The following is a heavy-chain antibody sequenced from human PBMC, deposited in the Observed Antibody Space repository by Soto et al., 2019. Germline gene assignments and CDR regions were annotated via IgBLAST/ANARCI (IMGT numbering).Heavy chain of an antibody. CDR3: AKDRFGIVGPVDY. Sequence: EVQLLESGGDLVQPGGSLRLSCAASGLIFSDYAMSWVRQAPGKGLECVACISGSGGNTFYADSLKGRFTISRDNSKNTLSLHMNSLRVDDTAVYFCAKDRFGIVGPVDYWGQGTLVTVSS. CDR2: ISGSGGNT. J-gene: IGHJ4*02. D-gene: IGHD1-26*01. V-gene: IGHV3-23*01. CDR1: GLIFSDYA.